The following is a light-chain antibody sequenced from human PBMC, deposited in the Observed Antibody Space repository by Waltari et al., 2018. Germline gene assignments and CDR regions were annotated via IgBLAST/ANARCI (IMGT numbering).Light chain of an antibody. V-gene: IGKV3-15*01. CDR2: GAP. CDR1: QSVSSN. J-gene: IGKJ1*01. CDR3: QQYNNWPVT. Sequence: EIVMTQSPATLSVSPGERATLSCRASQSVSSNLSWYQQKPGQAPRLLIYGAPTRSTGLPGRFSGGGSGTEFTLTISSLQSEDFAVYSCQQYNNWPVTFGQGTEVEIK.